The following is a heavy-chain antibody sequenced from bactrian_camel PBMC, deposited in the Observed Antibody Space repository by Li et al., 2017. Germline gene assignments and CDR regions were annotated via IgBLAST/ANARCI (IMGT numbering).Heavy chain of an antibody. CDR1: KRNLSTYY. D-gene: IGHD1*01. CDR3: AALPSLGSNCFEGDYEY. Sequence: HVQLVESGGGSVQAGGSLRLTCTASKRNLSTYYMAWFRQAPGKERGGVAIIANPGTTIYADFVKGRFTISQDNTKTTSYLQMNNLKPEDTAMYYCAALPSLGSNCFEGDYEYWGQGTQVTVS. V-gene: IGHV3S53*01. J-gene: IGHJ4*01. CDR2: IANPGTT.